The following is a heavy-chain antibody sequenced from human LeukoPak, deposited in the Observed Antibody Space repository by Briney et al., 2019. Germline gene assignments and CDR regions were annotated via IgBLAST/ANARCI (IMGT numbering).Heavy chain of an antibody. CDR3: ARDPEPYYYDSSGYYMY. CDR1: GFTFSSYW. D-gene: IGHD3-22*01. CDR2: IKQDGSEK. J-gene: IGHJ4*02. Sequence: GGSLRLSCAASGFTFSSYWMSWVRQAPGKGLEWVANIKQDGSEKYYVDSVKVRFTISRDNAKNSLYLQLNSLRAEDTAVYYCARDPEPYYYDSSGYYMYWGQGTLVTVSS. V-gene: IGHV3-7*01.